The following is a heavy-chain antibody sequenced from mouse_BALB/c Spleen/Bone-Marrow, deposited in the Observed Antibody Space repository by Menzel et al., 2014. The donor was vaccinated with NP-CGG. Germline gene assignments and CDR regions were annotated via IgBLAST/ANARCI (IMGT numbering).Heavy chain of an antibody. CDR3: TRDPFYYGSSYAMDY. D-gene: IGHD1-1*01. J-gene: IGHJ4*01. CDR1: GFTFSSYT. CDR2: ISSGGSYT. Sequence: EVQLVESGGGLVKPGGSLKLSCAASGFTFSSYTMSWVRQTPEKRLEWVATISSGGSYTYYPDSVKGRFTISRGNAKNTLYLQMSSLKSEDTAMYYCTRDPFYYGSSYAMDYWGQGTSVTVSS. V-gene: IGHV5-6-4*01.